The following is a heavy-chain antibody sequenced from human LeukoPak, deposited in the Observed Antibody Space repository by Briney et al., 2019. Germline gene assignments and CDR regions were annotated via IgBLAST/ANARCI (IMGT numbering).Heavy chain of an antibody. CDR3: ARKGLTIFGVVISPWYFDL. CDR1: GGSFSGYY. V-gene: IGHV4-34*01. D-gene: IGHD3-3*01. J-gene: IGHJ2*01. Sequence: PSETLSLTCAVYGGSFSGYYWSWIRQPPGKGLEWIGEINHSGSTNYNPSLKSRVTISVDTSKNQFSLKLSSVTAADTAVYYCARKGLTIFGVVISPWYFDLRGRGTLVTVSS. CDR2: INHSGST.